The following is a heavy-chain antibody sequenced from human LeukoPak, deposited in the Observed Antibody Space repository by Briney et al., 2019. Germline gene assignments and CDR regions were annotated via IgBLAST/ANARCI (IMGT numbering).Heavy chain of an antibody. CDR2: ISSSSSTI. J-gene: IGHJ3*02. D-gene: IGHD4-23*01. CDR3: ASSERWGAFDI. CDR1: GFTFSSYS. Sequence: GGSPRLSCAASGFTFSSYSMNWVRQAPGKGLEWVSYISSSSSTIYYADSVKGRFTISRDNAKNSLYLQMNSLRAEDTAVYYCASSERWGAFDIWGQGTMVTVSS. V-gene: IGHV3-48*01.